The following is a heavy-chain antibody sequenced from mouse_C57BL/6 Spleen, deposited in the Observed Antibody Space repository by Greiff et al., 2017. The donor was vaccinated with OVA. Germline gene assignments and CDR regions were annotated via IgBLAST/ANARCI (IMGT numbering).Heavy chain of an antibody. Sequence: QVQLQQPGAELVRPGTSVKLSCKASGYTFTSYWMHWVKQRPGQGLEWIGVIDPSDSYTNYNQKFKGKATLTVDTSSSTAYMQLSSLTSEDSAVYYCARSGLRRGGDYYAMDYWGQGTSVTVSS. CDR1: GYTFTSYW. CDR3: ARSGLRRGGDYYAMDY. D-gene: IGHD2-4*01. J-gene: IGHJ4*01. CDR2: IDPSDSYT. V-gene: IGHV1-59*01.